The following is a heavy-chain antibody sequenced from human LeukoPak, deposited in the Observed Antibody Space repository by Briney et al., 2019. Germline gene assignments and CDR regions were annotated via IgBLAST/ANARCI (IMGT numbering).Heavy chain of an antibody. D-gene: IGHD1-26*01. CDR2: IYHSWTT. Sequence: PSETLSLTCTVSGGSISSYYWSWVRQPPGKGLGWVGYIYHSWTTNYNPSLKSRVTISVDTSKNQFSLKLSSVTAADTAVYYCAKDDGSRSYSVYWGQGTLVTVSS. CDR1: GGSISSYY. J-gene: IGHJ4*02. V-gene: IGHV4-59*01. CDR3: AKDDGSRSYSVY.